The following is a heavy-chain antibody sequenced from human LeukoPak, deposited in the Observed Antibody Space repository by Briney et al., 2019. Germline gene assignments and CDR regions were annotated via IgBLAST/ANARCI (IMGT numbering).Heavy chain of an antibody. CDR1: GFTFISYW. CDR3: AKGGKWDVTPFDY. D-gene: IGHD1-26*01. J-gene: IGHJ4*02. V-gene: IGHV3-23*01. Sequence: GGSLRLSCVGSGFTFISYWMHWVRQAPGKGLEWVSTISGGGGSTYYADSVKGRFTISRDNSKNTLYLQVNSLRAEDTAVYYCAKGGKWDVTPFDYWGQGTLVTVSS. CDR2: ISGGGGST.